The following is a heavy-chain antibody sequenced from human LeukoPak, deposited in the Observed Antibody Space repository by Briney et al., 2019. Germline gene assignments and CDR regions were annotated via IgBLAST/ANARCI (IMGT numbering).Heavy chain of an antibody. CDR1: GFTFSSYT. CDR3: ASSSSSFPYFDY. Sequence: MSGGSLRLCCAASGFTFSSYTMNWVRQAPGKGLEWVSSISSTGTYIYYADSVKHRFTISRNNAKNSLYLQMNSLRAEDTAVYYCASSSSSFPYFDYWGQGTLVTVSS. V-gene: IGHV3-21*01. D-gene: IGHD6-6*01. J-gene: IGHJ4*02. CDR2: ISSTGTYI.